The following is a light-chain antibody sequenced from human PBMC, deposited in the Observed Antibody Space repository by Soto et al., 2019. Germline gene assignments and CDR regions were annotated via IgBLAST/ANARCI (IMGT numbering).Light chain of an antibody. CDR1: SSDVGGYNY. V-gene: IGLV2-14*01. J-gene: IGLJ1*01. Sequence: QSVLTQPASVSVSPGQSITISCTGTSSDVGGYNYVSWYQQHPGKAPKLMIYDVSNRPSGVSNRFSGSKSGNTASLTISGLQAEDEADYYCSSYTSSSLCVFGTGTKVTVL. CDR2: DVS. CDR3: SSYTSSSLCV.